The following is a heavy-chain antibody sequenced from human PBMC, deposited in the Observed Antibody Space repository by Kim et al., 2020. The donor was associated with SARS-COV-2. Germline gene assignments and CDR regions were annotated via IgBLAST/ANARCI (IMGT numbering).Heavy chain of an antibody. CDR2: IYWDDDK. D-gene: IGHD6-19*01. CDR1: GFSLSTSGVG. J-gene: IGHJ4*02. CDR3: AHSDSSGWYVVYLDY. V-gene: IGHV2-5*02. Sequence: SGPTLVKPTQTLTLTCTFSGFSLSTSGVGVGWIRQPPGKALEWLALIYWDDDKRYSPSLKSRLTITKDTSKHQVVLTMTNMDPVDTATYYCAHSDSSGWYVVYLDYWGQGTLVTVSS.